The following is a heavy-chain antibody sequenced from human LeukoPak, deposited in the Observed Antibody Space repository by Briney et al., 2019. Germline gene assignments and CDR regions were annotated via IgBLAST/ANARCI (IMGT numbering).Heavy chain of an antibody. V-gene: IGHV3-64*01. Sequence: GGSLRLSCAASGFTFSSYAMPWVRQAPGKGLEYVSAISSNGGSTYYANSVKGRFTISRDNATNSLYLQMNSLRAEDTALYYCARDQSGSYGSIDYWGQGTLVTVSS. CDR3: ARDQSGSYGSIDY. D-gene: IGHD1-26*01. J-gene: IGHJ4*02. CDR1: GFTFSSYA. CDR2: ISSNGGST.